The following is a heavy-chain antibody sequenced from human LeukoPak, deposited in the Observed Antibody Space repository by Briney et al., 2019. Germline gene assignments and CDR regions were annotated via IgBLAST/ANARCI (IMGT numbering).Heavy chain of an antibody. CDR3: AGGTGMDV. Sequence: PGGSLRLSCAASGFTFSSYAMSWVRQAPGKGLEWVASIKQDGSEKYYVDFVKGRFSISRDNAKNPLYLQMNSLGADDTAVYYCAGGTGMDVWGQGTTVTVSS. CDR2: IKQDGSEK. CDR1: GFTFSSYA. J-gene: IGHJ6*02. V-gene: IGHV3-7*05. D-gene: IGHD1-1*01.